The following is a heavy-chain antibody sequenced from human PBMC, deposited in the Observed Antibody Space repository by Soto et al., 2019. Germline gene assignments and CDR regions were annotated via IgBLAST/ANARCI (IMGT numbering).Heavy chain of an antibody. CDR1: GYTFTSYY. CDR2: INPSGGST. CDR3: ARGGWYYYDSSGYSAEYFQH. D-gene: IGHD3-22*01. Sequence: ASVKVSCKASGYTFTSYYMHWVRQAPGQGLEWMGIINPSGGSTSYAQKFQGRVTMTRDTSTSTVYMEMSSLRSEDTAVYYCARGGWYYYDSSGYSAEYFQHWGQGTTVTVSS. V-gene: IGHV1-46*01. J-gene: IGHJ1*01.